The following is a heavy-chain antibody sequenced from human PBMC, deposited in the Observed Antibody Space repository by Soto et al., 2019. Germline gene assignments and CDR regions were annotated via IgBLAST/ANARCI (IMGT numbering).Heavy chain of an antibody. J-gene: IGHJ6*02. CDR1: GFTFSSYA. CDR3: AKHPPHVAATGPYYYYGMDX. Sequence: PGGSLRLSCAASGFTFSSYAMSWVRQAPGKGLEWVSSISCSGGSTYYAYSVKVRFTISRDNSKNKLYLQMNSLRAEDTAVYYCAKHPPHVAATGPYYYYGMDXWGQGTTVTVS. CDR2: ISCSGGST. V-gene: IGHV3-23*01. D-gene: IGHD6-19*01.